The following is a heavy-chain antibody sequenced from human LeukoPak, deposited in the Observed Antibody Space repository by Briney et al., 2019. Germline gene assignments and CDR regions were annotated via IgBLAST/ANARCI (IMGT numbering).Heavy chain of an antibody. D-gene: IGHD3-10*01. CDR3: ARFGDANFDY. V-gene: IGHV4-34*01. CDR1: GGSFSGYY. Sequence: SETLSLTCAVYGGSFSGYYWSWIRQPPGKGLEWIGEINHSGSTNYNPSLKSRVTISVDTSKNQFSLKLSSVTAADTAVYYGARFGDANFDYWGQGTLVTVSS. J-gene: IGHJ4*02. CDR2: INHSGST.